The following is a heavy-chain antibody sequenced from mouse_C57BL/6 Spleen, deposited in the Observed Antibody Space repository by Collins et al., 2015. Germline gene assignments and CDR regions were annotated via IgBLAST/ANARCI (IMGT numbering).Heavy chain of an antibody. CDR3: AKSYYGSSYGYFDV. CDR2: INTNTGEP. Sequence: QIQLVQSGPELKKPGETVKISCKASGYTFTNYGMNWVKQAPGKGLKWMGWINTNTGEPTYAEEFKGRFAFSLETSASTAYLQINNLKNEDTATYFCAKSYYGSSYGYFDVWGAGTTVTVSS. CDR1: GYTFTNYG. D-gene: IGHD1-1*01. V-gene: IGHV9-3*02. J-gene: IGHJ1*01.